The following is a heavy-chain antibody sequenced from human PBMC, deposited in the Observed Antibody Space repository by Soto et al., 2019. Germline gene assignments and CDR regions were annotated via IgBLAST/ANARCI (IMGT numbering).Heavy chain of an antibody. V-gene: IGHV4-30-2*01. CDR2: IYHSGST. CDR1: GGSISSGGYS. Sequence: QLQLQESGSGLVKPSQTLSLTCAVSGGSISSGGYSWSWIRQPPGKGLEWIGYIYHSGSTYYNPSRNSRVTISVDRTKNQFCRKLSSVTAADTAVYYCAAGGGLPRYYWGQGTLVTVSS. D-gene: IGHD5-12*01. J-gene: IGHJ4*02. CDR3: AAGGGLPRYY.